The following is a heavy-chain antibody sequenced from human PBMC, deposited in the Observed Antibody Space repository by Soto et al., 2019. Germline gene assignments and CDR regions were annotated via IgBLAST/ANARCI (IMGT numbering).Heavy chain of an antibody. D-gene: IGHD6-19*01. CDR2: ISSSSSYI. Sequence: EVQLVESGGGLVKPGGSLRLSCAASGFTFSSYSMNWVRQAPGKGLEWVSSISSSSSYIYYADSVKGRFTISRDNAKNALYLQMNSMRAEDRAVYYGAGVHRYSSGWTFDYWGQGSLVTVS. CDR1: GFTFSSYS. CDR3: AGVHRYSSGWTFDY. V-gene: IGHV3-21*01. J-gene: IGHJ4*02.